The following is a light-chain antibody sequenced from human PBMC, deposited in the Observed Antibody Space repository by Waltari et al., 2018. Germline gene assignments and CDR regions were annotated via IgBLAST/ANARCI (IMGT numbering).Light chain of an antibody. J-gene: IGKJ5*01. CDR3: TQGTQYPIT. CDR2: KIS. Sequence: EIVMTQTPLSSPVTLGQPASISCTSSQSLLHSDGNTYLSWLQQRPGQSPRLLIYKISKRFSGVPDRFSGSGAGTHFTLRISRVEAEDVGLYYCTQGTQYPITFGQGTRLEIK. CDR1: QSLLHSDGNTY. V-gene: IGKV2-24*01.